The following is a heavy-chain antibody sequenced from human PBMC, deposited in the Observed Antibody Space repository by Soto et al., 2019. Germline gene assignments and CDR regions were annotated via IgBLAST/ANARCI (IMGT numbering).Heavy chain of an antibody. Sequence: GGSLRLSCAASGFTFSSYGMHWVRQAPGKGLEWVAVISYDGSNKYYADSVKGRFTISRDNSKNTLYLQMNSLRAEDTAVYYCAKDHSHTVTTYYSDYWGQGTLVTVSS. CDR1: GFTFSSYG. J-gene: IGHJ4*02. CDR2: ISYDGSNK. D-gene: IGHD4-17*01. CDR3: AKDHSHTVTTYYSDY. V-gene: IGHV3-30*18.